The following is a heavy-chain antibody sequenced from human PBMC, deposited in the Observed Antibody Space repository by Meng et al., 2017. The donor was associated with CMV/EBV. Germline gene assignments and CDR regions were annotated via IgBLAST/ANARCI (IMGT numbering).Heavy chain of an antibody. V-gene: IGHV3-23*03. Sequence: GESLKISCAASGFTFSSYAMSWVRQAPGKGLEWVSVIYSGGSSTYYADSVKGRFTISRDNAKNSLYLQMNSLRAEDTAVYYCARGRYYDSSGYYDYWGQGTLVTVSS. J-gene: IGHJ4*02. D-gene: IGHD3-22*01. CDR1: GFTFSSYA. CDR2: IYSGGSST. CDR3: ARGRYYDSSGYYDY.